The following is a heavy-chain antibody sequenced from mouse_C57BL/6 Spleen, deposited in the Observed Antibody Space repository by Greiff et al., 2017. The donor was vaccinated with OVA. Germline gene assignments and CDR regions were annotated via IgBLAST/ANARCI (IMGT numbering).Heavy chain of an antibody. J-gene: IGHJ2*01. CDR2: IDPATGNT. D-gene: IGHD4-1*01. CDR1: GFNIKNTY. Sequence: VQLQQSVAELVRPGASVKLSCTASGFNIKNTYMHWVKQRPEQGLEWIGRIDPATGNTKYDPKFQGKATITADTSTNTAYLQLSSLTSEDTAIYYCAREGRENWDVFDYWGKGTTLTVSS. CDR3: AREGRENWDVFDY. V-gene: IGHV14-3*01.